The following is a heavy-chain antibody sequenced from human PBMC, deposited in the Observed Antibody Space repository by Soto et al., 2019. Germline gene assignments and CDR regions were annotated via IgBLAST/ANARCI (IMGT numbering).Heavy chain of an antibody. CDR2: IYQSGST. J-gene: IGHJ6*02. CDR1: GGSISSGGYS. Sequence: QLQLQESGSGLVKPSQTLSLTCAVSGGSISSGGYSWSWIRQPPGKGLEWIGYIYQSGSTYYNPSRKSRGPSSVDRSKNQVSLKPSSVPAADTAVYYSARGFGAPSHGMDVWGQGTTVTVSS. D-gene: IGHD3-16*01. V-gene: IGHV4-30-2*01. CDR3: ARGFGAPSHGMDV.